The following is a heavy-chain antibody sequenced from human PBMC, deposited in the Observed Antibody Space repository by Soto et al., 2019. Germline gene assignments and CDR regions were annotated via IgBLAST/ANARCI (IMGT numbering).Heavy chain of an antibody. Sequence: EVQLLESGGGLVQPGGSLRLSCAVSEFTFSYYALTWVRQAPGKGLQWVSSTSHSGGSTYYADSVKGRYTMSRDNSKNTLYLQMNSLRAEDTAVYYCSKFHDISGQTDYWGQGTLVTVSS. CDR3: SKFHDISGQTDY. J-gene: IGHJ4*02. V-gene: IGHV3-23*01. D-gene: IGHD3-22*01. CDR2: TSHSGGST. CDR1: EFTFSYYA.